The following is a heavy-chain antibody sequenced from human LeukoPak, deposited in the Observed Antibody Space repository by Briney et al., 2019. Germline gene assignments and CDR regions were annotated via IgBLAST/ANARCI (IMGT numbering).Heavy chain of an antibody. V-gene: IGHV1-2*02. D-gene: IGHD5-18*01. J-gene: IGHJ4*02. CDR2: INPNSGGT. Sequence: GASVKVSCKASGYTLTGYYMHWVRQAPGQGLEWMGWINPNSGGTNYAQKFQGRVTMTRDTSISTAYMELSRLRSDDTAVYYCARDLSEVDTAMDYWGQGTLVTVSS. CDR3: ARDLSEVDTAMDY. CDR1: GYTLTGYY.